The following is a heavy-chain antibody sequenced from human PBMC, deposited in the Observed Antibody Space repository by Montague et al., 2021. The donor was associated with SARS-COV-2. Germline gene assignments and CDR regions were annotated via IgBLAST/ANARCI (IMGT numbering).Heavy chain of an antibody. J-gene: IGHJ4*02. CDR3: ARDLRWGYYDILTGYYRPLDY. D-gene: IGHD3-9*01. CDR1: GFTVSSNY. V-gene: IGHV3-53*01. Sequence: SLRLSCAASGFTVSSNYMSWVRQAPGQGLEWVSVIYNDGSPYYADSVKGRFTISRHNSKNTLYLQMNSLRAEDTAVYYCARDLRWGYYDILTGYYRPLDYWGQGTLVTVSS. CDR2: IYNDGSP.